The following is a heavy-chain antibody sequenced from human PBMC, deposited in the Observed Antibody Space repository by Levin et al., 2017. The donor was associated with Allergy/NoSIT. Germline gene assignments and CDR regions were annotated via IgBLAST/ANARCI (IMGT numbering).Heavy chain of an antibody. CDR3: ARDDPAFGH. Sequence: PSETLSLTCTVSGGSISSSRYYWGWIRQPPGKGLEWIGSIFSSGSPYYSPSLKGRVTISVDASKNQFSLKLNSVTAADTAIYYCARDDPAFGHWGQGTLVTVSS. CDR1: GGSISSSRYY. D-gene: IGHD3/OR15-3a*01. V-gene: IGHV4-39*01. CDR2: IFSSGSP. J-gene: IGHJ4*02.